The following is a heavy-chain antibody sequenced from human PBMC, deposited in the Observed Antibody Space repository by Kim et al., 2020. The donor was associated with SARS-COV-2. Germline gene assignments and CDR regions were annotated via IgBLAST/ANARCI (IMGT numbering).Heavy chain of an antibody. J-gene: IGHJ5*02. CDR1: GFTFSSYS. Sequence: GGSLRLSCAASGFTFSSYSMNWVRQAPGKGLEWVSYISSSSSTIYYADSVKGRFTISRDNAKNSLYLQMNSLRAEDTAVYYCARELLWFGELGRFDPWGQGTLVTVSS. CDR2: ISSSSSTI. D-gene: IGHD3-10*01. CDR3: ARELLWFGELGRFDP. V-gene: IGHV3-48*04.